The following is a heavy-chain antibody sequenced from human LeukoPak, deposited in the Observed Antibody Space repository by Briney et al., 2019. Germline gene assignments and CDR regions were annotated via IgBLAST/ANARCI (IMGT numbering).Heavy chain of an antibody. J-gene: IGHJ6*02. CDR2: IWYDGSNK. CDR1: GFTFSSYG. V-gene: IGHV3-33*01. CDR3: ARDSLPRYYCYGMDV. Sequence: GRSLRLSCAASGFTFSSYGMHWVRQAPGKGLEWVAVIWYDGSNKYYADSVKGRFTISRDNSKNTLYLQMNSLRAEDTAVYYCARDSLPRYYCYGMDVWGQGTTVTVSS.